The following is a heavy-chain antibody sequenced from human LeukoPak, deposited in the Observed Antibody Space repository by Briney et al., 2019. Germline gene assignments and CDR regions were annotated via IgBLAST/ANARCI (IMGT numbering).Heavy chain of an antibody. CDR1: GFTFSSHS. J-gene: IGHJ4*02. CDR2: VKEDGSEE. D-gene: IGHD5/OR15-5a*01. CDR3: ARLLHYERSVYRPVDC. Sequence: GGSLRLSCAASGFTFSSHSMSWVRQAPGKGLEWVANVKEDGSEENYVDSVKGRFTISRDNPVKSLYLQMNSLRAEDTAVYFCARLLHYERSVYRPVDCWGQGTLVAVSS. V-gene: IGHV3-7*01.